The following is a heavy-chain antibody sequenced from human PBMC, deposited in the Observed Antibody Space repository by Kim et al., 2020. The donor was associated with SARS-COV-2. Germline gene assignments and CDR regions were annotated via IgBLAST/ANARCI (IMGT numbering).Heavy chain of an antibody. J-gene: IGHJ5*02. CDR2: INTNTGNP. Sequence: ASVKVSCKASGYTFTSYAMNWVRQAPGQGLEWMGWINTNTGNPTYAQGFTGRFVFSLDTSVSTAYLQISSLKAEDTAVYYCARVAVAGNSNYLEWVLAWFDPWGQGTLVTVSS. CDR3: ARVAVAGNSNYLEWVLAWFDP. D-gene: IGHD6-19*01. V-gene: IGHV7-4-1*02. CDR1: GYTFTSYA.